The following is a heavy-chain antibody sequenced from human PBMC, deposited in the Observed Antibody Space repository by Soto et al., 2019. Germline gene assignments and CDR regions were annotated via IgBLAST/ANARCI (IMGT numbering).Heavy chain of an antibody. CDR1: GFTFSAYW. D-gene: IGHD5-18*01. Sequence: LRLSCAASGFTFSAYWMSWVRQAPGKGLEWVANIKQDGSEKYYMDSVKGRFTISRDNAKYSLYLQMNSLRAEDTAVYYCASGRGYSYGRGQGTLVTVSS. CDR2: IKQDGSEK. V-gene: IGHV3-7*03. J-gene: IGHJ4*02. CDR3: ASGRGYSYG.